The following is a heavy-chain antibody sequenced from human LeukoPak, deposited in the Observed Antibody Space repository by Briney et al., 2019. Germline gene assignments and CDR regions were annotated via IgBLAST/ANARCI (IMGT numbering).Heavy chain of an antibody. CDR3: ARYFYDSSDSYSWAPNWFDP. Sequence: PSETLSLTCTVSGGSISSGGYYWSWIRQHPGTGLEWIGYIYYSGSTNHNPSLKSRVTMSIDTSKNQFSLKLTSVTAADTAVYYCARYFYDSSDSYSWAPNWFDPWGQGTLVTVSS. D-gene: IGHD3-22*01. J-gene: IGHJ5*02. CDR2: IYYSGST. V-gene: IGHV4-61*08. CDR1: GGSISSGGYY.